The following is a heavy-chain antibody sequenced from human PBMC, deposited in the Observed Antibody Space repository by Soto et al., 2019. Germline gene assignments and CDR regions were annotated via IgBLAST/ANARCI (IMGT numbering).Heavy chain of an antibody. V-gene: IGHV3-23*01. J-gene: IGHJ4*02. CDR3: AKGRGGSGSLTPRVDF. CDR2: ISGGGDTT. Sequence: EVQLLESGGGLVQPGGSLRLSCAASGFTFNNYAMTWVRQAPGKGLEWVSAISGGGDTTSYADSVKGRFTVSRDGSKITLYLQMSSLRAEDTALYYCAKGRGGSGSLTPRVDFCGLGTLVTVSS. CDR1: GFTFNNYA. D-gene: IGHD3-10*01.